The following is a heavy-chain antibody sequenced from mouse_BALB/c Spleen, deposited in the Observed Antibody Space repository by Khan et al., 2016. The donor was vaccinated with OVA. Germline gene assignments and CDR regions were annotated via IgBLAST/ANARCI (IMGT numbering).Heavy chain of an antibody. CDR2: IWAGGST. Sequence: VKLLESGPGLVAPSQSLYITCTVSGFSLTSYGVHWVRQPPGKGLEWLGVIWAGGSTNYNSALMSRLSISKDNSKSQVFLKMNSLQTDASAIYYCARLEDIWGQGTTLTVSS. D-gene: IGHD1-3*01. CDR1: GFSLTSYG. CDR3: ARLEDI. J-gene: IGHJ2*01. V-gene: IGHV2-9*02.